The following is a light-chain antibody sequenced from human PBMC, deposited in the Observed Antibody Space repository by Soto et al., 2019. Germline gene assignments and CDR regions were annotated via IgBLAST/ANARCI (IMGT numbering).Light chain of an antibody. CDR3: SSYTSSSILYV. CDR2: DVS. V-gene: IGLV2-14*01. CDR1: SSDVGGYNY. J-gene: IGLJ1*01. Sequence: QSVLTQPASVSVSPGQSITISCTGTSSDVGGYNYVSWYQQHPGKAPKLMIYDVSNRPSGVSNRFSGSKSSNTASLTISGLQAEDEADYYCSSYTSSSILYVFGTGTKVTVL.